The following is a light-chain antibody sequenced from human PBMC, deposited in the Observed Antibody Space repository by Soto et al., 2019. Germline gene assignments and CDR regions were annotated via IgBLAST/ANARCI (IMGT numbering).Light chain of an antibody. V-gene: IGLV7-46*01. J-gene: IGLJ2*01. CDR3: LLSSGGARV. CDR1: TGTVTSGHY. CDR2: DTD. Sequence: QAVVTQEPSLTVSPGGTVTLTCGSSTGTVTSGHYPYWFQQKPGQAPTTLIYDTDNKHSWTPARFSGSLLGGKAALTLSGAQPEDEADYYCLLSSGGARVFGGGTKVTVL.